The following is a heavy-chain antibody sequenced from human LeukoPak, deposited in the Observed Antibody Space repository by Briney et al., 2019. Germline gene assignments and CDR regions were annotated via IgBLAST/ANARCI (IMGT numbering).Heavy chain of an antibody. Sequence: ASVKVSCKASGYTFTSYGISWVRQAPGQGLEWMGWMNPNSGNTGYAQKFQGRVTMTRNTSISTAYMELSSLRSEDTAVYYCARGPYYYDSSGYDYWGQGTLVTVSS. CDR2: MNPNSGNT. CDR3: ARGPYYYDSSGYDY. J-gene: IGHJ4*02. V-gene: IGHV1-8*02. CDR1: GYTFTSYG. D-gene: IGHD3-22*01.